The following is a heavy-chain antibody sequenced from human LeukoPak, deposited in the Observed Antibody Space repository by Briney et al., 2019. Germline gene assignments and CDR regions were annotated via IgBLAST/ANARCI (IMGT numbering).Heavy chain of an antibody. CDR2: IWYDGSNK. V-gene: IGHV3-33*01. Sequence: GGSLRLSCAASGFTFSSYVMHWVRQAPGKGLEWVAVIWYDGSNKYYADSVKGRFTTSRDNSKNTLYLQMNSLRAEDTAVYYCAREPAAAILAIDYWGQGTLVTVSS. CDR3: AREPAAAILAIDY. D-gene: IGHD2-2*01. CDR1: GFTFSSYV. J-gene: IGHJ4*02.